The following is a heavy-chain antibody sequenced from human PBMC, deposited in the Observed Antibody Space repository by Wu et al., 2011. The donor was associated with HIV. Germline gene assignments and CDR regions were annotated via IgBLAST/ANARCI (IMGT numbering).Heavy chain of an antibody. CDR2: ITPXNGNT. CDR1: GYTFTSYS. D-gene: IGHD6-19*01. CDR3: ARGPTVTGHDY. J-gene: IGHJ4*02. V-gene: IGHV1-18*01. Sequence: QVQLVQSGGEVKKPGASVKVSCKASGYTFTSYSISWLRQAPGQGLEWMGRITPXNGNTEYAQNFQGRVTVTTDTSTTTAYMDLRSLRFDDTATYFCARGPTVTGHDYWGQGTLVTGLL.